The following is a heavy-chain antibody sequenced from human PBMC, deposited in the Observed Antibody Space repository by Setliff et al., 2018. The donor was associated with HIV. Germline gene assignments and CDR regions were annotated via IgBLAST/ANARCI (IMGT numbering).Heavy chain of an antibody. CDR1: GDSFTTTSHP. D-gene: IGHD2-21*01. J-gene: IGHJ4*02. Sequence: PSETLSLTCDVSGDSFTTTSHPWAWLRQPAGRGLEWIGHVYSRGNTDYNPSLASLVSILMSTSEIQFSLTLNSVTAADTAKYYCARGRLIGSSVLFFDFWGQGILVTVSS. V-gene: IGHV4-61*09. CDR2: VYSRGNT. CDR3: ARGRLIGSSVLFFDF.